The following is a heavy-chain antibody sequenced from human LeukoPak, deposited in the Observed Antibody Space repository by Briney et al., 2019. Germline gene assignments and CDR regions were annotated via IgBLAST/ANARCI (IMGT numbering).Heavy chain of an antibody. D-gene: IGHD5-12*01. CDR2: ISSSSTI. V-gene: IGHV3-48*01. CDR1: GFTFSSYS. Sequence: GGSLRLSCAASGFTFSSYSMNWVRQAPGKGLEWVSYISSSSTIYYADSVKGRFTISRDNAKNSLYLQMNSLRAEDTAVYYCARDLDIVATDPLGGWGQGTLVTVSS. J-gene: IGHJ4*02. CDR3: ARDLDIVATDPLGG.